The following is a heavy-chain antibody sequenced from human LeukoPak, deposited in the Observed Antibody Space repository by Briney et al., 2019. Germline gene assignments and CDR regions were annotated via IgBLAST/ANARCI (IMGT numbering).Heavy chain of an antibody. CDR1: GSTLSMLS. V-gene: IGHV1-24*01. Sequence: ASLRVSCKVSGSTLSMLSMHWVRPAPGRGLEWMGGFDPEDVQTIDAQNFQGRVTMTEDTSKDTAYLQLRSLTSDDTAVYYCVTESNYFLYWGQGTLVTVSS. CDR2: FDPEDVQT. CDR3: VTESNYFLY. J-gene: IGHJ1*01.